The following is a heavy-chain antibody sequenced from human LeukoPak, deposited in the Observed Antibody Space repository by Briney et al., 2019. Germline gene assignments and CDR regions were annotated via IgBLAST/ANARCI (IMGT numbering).Heavy chain of an antibody. D-gene: IGHD3-10*01. CDR3: ARDLTYRSGSYYTLLGYYYGMDV. CDR2: IKQDGSEK. V-gene: IGHV3-7*04. Sequence: GGSLRLSCAASGFTFSSYWMSWVRQAPGKGLEWVANIKQDGSEKYYVDSVKGRFTISRDNAKNSLYLQMNSLRAEDTAVYYCARDLTYRSGSYYTLLGYYYGMDVWGQGTTVTVSS. CDR1: GFTFSSYW. J-gene: IGHJ6*02.